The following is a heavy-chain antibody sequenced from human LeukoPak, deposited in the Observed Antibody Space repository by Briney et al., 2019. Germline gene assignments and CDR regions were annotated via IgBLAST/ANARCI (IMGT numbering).Heavy chain of an antibody. Sequence: PGGSLRLSCAASGFTFSSYAMSWVRQAPGKGLEWVSGISATDGRTFYADSVKGRFTISRDNSKNTLFLQMNCLRAEDTAVYYCAKSFGTSRSGLDDYWGQGTLVTVSS. V-gene: IGHV3-23*01. CDR3: AKSFGTSRSGLDDY. D-gene: IGHD3/OR15-3a*01. CDR2: ISATDGRT. CDR1: GFTFSSYA. J-gene: IGHJ4*02.